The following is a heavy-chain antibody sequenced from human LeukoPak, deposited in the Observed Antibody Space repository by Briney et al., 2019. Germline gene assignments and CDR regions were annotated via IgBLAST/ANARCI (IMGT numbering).Heavy chain of an antibody. CDR3: AKDDYDILTGSLGFDP. D-gene: IGHD3-9*01. J-gene: IGHJ5*02. CDR1: GFTFSSYA. V-gene: IGHV3-23*01. CDR2: ISGSGGST. Sequence: PGGSLRLSCAASGFTFSSYAMSWVRQAPGKGLEWVPAISGSGGSTYYADSVKGRFTISRDNSKNTLYLQMNSLRAEDTAVYYCAKDDYDILTGSLGFDPWGQGTLVTVSS.